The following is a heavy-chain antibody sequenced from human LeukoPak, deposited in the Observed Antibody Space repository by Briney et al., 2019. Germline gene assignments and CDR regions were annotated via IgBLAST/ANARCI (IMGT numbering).Heavy chain of an antibody. CDR1: GFTFSTYD. V-gene: IGHV3-23*01. J-gene: IGHJ4*02. Sequence: GGSLRLSCTASGFTFSTYDMSWVRKAPGKGLEWVSTVRVNGRSTYYADTVKGRFTISRDNSKNTLYLQMNSLRAEDTAVYYCAKVDYMYYYDSSGYYSYLDYWGQGTLVTVSS. CDR3: AKVDYMYYYDSSGYYSYLDY. D-gene: IGHD3-22*01. CDR2: VRVNGRST.